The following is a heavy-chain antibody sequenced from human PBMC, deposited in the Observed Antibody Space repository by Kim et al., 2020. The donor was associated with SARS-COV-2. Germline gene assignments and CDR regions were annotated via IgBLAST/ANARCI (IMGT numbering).Heavy chain of an antibody. V-gene: IGHV1-8*01. CDR2: MNPNSGNT. Sequence: ASVKVSCKASGYTFTSYDINWARQATGQGLEWMGWMNPNSGNTGYAQKFQGRVTMTRNTSISTAYMELSSLRSEDTAVYYCAIPGDSSSWFSYNWFDPWGQGTLVTVSS. CDR3: AIPGDSSSWFSYNWFDP. CDR1: GYTFTSYD. D-gene: IGHD6-13*01. J-gene: IGHJ5*02.